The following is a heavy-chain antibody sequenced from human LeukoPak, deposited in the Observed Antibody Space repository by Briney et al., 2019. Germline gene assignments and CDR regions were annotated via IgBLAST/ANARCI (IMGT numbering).Heavy chain of an antibody. CDR1: GGSISSSSYY. V-gene: IGHV4-39*01. J-gene: IGHJ6*03. CDR3: ARLGGYYYGSNLRSVYMDV. CDR2: IYYSGST. D-gene: IGHD3-10*01. Sequence: SETLSLTCTVSGGSISSSSYYWGWIRQPPGTGLEWIGSIYYSGSTYYNPSLKSRVTISVDTSKNQFSLKLSSVTAADTAVYYCARLGGYYYGSNLRSVYMDVWGKGTTVTISS.